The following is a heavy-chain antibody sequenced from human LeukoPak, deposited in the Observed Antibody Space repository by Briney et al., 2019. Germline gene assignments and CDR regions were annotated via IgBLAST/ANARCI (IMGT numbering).Heavy chain of an antibody. CDR2: IKLDGSEK. CDR1: GFTFSSYW. V-gene: IGHV3-7*02. CDR3: AKTWSGSYLDY. J-gene: IGHJ4*02. Sequence: GGSLRLSCAASGFTFSSYWMSWVRQAPGKGLEWVANIKLDGSEKYFVDSVKGRFTISRDNAKNSLYLQMNSLRAEDTAVYYCAKTWSGSYLDYWGLGTLVTVSA. D-gene: IGHD3-3*01.